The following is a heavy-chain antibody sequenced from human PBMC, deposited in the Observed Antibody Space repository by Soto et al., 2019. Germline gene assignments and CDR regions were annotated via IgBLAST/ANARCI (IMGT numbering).Heavy chain of an antibody. J-gene: IGHJ4*02. CDR1: GFIFTTNS. D-gene: IGHD2-15*01. V-gene: IGHV3-21*01. CDR2: ISSSGTFK. CDR3: ARDPPHGGTSSWDADS. Sequence: GGSLRLSCEASGFIFTTNSMNWVRQVPWKGLQWLSSISSSGTFKSYGDSVKGRFTISRDNAKNSLFLRMNNLSGEDTGLYYCARDPPHGGTSSWDADSWGPGTLVTVSS.